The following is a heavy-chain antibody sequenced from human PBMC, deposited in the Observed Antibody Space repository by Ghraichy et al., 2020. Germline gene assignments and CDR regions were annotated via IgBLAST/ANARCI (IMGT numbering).Heavy chain of an antibody. CDR1: GYTFTNYW. J-gene: IGHJ4*02. CDR2: VYPGDSDT. Sequence: KVSCKASGYTFTNYWIVWVRQMPGEGLEWMGIVYPGDSDTRYRPSFQGHVTISADKSTGTASLQWTSLKASEPAIDFCAREDTYGSALHYWGQGTLVTVSS. D-gene: IGHD3-10*01. CDR3: AREDTYGSALHY. V-gene: IGHV5-51*01.